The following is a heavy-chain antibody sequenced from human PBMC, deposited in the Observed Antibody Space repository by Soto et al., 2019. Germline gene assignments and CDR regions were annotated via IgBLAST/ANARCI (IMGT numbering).Heavy chain of an antibody. Sequence: GGSLRLSCAASGFTFSSYGMHWVRQAPGKGLEWVAVISYDGSNKYYADSVKGRFTISRDNAKNSLYLQMNSLRAEDTALYYCAKEWGYCSGGSCWPFDYWGQGTLVTV. CDR3: AKEWGYCSGGSCWPFDY. J-gene: IGHJ4*02. CDR2: ISYDGSNK. CDR1: GFTFSSYG. V-gene: IGHV3-30*18. D-gene: IGHD2-15*01.